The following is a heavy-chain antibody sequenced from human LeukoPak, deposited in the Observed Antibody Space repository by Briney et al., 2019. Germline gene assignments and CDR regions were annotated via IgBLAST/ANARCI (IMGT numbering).Heavy chain of an antibody. CDR2: IIPILGTA. CDR1: GGTFISYA. D-gene: IGHD3-16*02. J-gene: IGHJ4*02. V-gene: IGHV1-69*13. CDR3: ASSVITFGGVIVSYYFDY. Sequence: GASVKVSCKASGGTFISYAISWVRQAPGQGLEWMGGIIPILGTANYAQKFQGRVTITADESTSTAYMELSSLRSEDTAVYYCASSVITFGGVIVSYYFDYWGQGTLVTVSS.